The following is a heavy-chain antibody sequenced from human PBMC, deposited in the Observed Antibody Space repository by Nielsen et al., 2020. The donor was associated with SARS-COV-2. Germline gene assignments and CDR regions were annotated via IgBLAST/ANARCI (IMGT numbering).Heavy chain of an antibody. Sequence: SVKVSCKASGFTFTSSAVQWVRQARGQRLAWIGWIVVGSGNTNYAQKFQERVTITRDMSTSTAYMELSSLRSEDTAVYYCAAAPPTIFGVVYYYYGMDVWGQGTTVTVSS. J-gene: IGHJ6*02. D-gene: IGHD3-3*01. CDR2: IVVGSGNT. V-gene: IGHV1-58*01. CDR3: AAAPPTIFGVVYYYYGMDV. CDR1: GFTFTSSA.